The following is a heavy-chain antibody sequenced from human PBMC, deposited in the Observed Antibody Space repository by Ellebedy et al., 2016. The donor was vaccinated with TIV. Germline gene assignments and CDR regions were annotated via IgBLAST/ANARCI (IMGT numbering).Heavy chain of an antibody. CDR2: IYSGGST. Sequence: GESLKISCEASGFTVSASYLSWVRQAPGKGLEWVSTIYSGGSTNYADSVKGRFTISRHSSKNMLYLQMNALRLEDTAVYYGASPGYYGPFDHWGRGNLVTVSS. CDR3: ASPGYYGPFDH. D-gene: IGHD3-3*01. V-gene: IGHV3-53*04. J-gene: IGHJ4*02. CDR1: GFTVSASY.